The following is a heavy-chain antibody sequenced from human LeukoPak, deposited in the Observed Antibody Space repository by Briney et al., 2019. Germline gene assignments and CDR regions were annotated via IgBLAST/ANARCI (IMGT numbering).Heavy chain of an antibody. J-gene: IGHJ5*02. CDR1: GFTFSSYA. Sequence: PGRSLRLSCAASGFTFSSYAMHWVRQAPGKGLEWVAVISYDGSNKNYADSVKGRFTISRDNSKNTLYLQMNSLRAEDTAVYYCARDYAIAVAGWFDPWGQGTLVTVSS. V-gene: IGHV3-30*04. CDR3: ARDYAIAVAGWFDP. CDR2: ISYDGSNK. D-gene: IGHD6-19*01.